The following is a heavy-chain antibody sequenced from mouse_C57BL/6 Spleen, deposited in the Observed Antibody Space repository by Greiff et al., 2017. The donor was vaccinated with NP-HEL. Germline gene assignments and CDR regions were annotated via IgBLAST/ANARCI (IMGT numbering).Heavy chain of an antibody. CDR1: GYAFSSSW. CDR3: AREGDITTAYFDY. Sequence: VKLQQSGPELVKPGASVKISCKASGYAFSSSWMNWVKQRPGKGLEWIGRIYPGDGDTNYNGKFKGKATLTADKSSSTAYMQLSSLTSEDSAVYFCAREGDITTAYFDYWGQGTTLTVSS. J-gene: IGHJ2*01. CDR2: IYPGDGDT. V-gene: IGHV1-82*01. D-gene: IGHD1-1*01.